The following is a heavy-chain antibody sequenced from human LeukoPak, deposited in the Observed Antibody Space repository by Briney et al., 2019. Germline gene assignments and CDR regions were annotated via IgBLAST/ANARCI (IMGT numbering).Heavy chain of an antibody. V-gene: IGHV1-69*05. Sequence: ASVKVSCKASGGTFSSYAISWVRQAPGQGLEWMGGIIPMFGRANYAQKFQGRITITTEESTSTAYMELSSLRSEDTAMYYCARVFARGGEISGSYYYYWGQGTLVTVSS. CDR2: IIPMFGRA. CDR3: ARVFARGGEISGSYYYY. CDR1: GGTFSSYA. D-gene: IGHD1-26*01. J-gene: IGHJ4*02.